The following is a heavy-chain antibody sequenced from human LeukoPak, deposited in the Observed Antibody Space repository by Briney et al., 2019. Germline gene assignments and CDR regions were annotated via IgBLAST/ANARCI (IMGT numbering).Heavy chain of an antibody. CDR2: IYSGGST. D-gene: IGHD5-18*01. Sequence: PGGSLRLSCAASGFTVSSYYMSWFRQAPGKGLEWVSVIYSGGSTYYADSVKGRFTISRDNSKNTLYLQMNSLRTEDTAVYYCARDGRGDLTWIQLRSPFDYWGQGTLVTVSS. V-gene: IGHV3-66*02. J-gene: IGHJ4*02. CDR3: ARDGRGDLTWIQLRSPFDY. CDR1: GFTVSSYY.